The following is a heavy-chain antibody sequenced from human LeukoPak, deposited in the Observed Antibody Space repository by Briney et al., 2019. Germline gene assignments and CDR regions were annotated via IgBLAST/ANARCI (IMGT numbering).Heavy chain of an antibody. Sequence: GGSLRLSCAASGFTFSSNSMNWVRQAPGKGLEWVSAISGSGGSTYYADSVKGRFTISRDNSKNTLYLQMNSLRAEDTAVYYCAKGMVKAAAGIDYWGQGTLVTVSS. CDR3: AKGMVKAAAGIDY. CDR1: GFTFSSNS. CDR2: ISGSGGST. J-gene: IGHJ4*02. D-gene: IGHD6-13*01. V-gene: IGHV3-23*01.